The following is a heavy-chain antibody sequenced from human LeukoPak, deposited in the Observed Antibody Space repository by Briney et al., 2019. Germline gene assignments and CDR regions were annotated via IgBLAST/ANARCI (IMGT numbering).Heavy chain of an antibody. CDR3: ASSYGSGSVYFDY. J-gene: IGHJ4*02. CDR2: IYYSGST. D-gene: IGHD3-10*01. Sequence: PSQTLSLTCTVSGGSISSGDYYWSWIRQPPGKGLEWIGYIYYSGSTYYNPSLKSRVAISVDTSKNQFSLKLSSVTAADTAVYYCASSYGSGSVYFDYWGQGTLVTVSS. V-gene: IGHV4-30-4*01. CDR1: GGSISSGDYY.